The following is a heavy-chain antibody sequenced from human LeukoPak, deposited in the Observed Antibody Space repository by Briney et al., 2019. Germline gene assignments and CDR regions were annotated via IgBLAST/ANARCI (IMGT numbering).Heavy chain of an antibody. Sequence: PGGSLRLSCAASGFTFSSYAMSWVRQAPGKGLEWVSVIYSGGSTYYADSVKGRFTISRDNAKNSLYLQMNSLRAEDTALYYCAKAAGGDYVGRFDPWGQGTLVTVSS. D-gene: IGHD4-17*01. V-gene: IGHV3-23*03. CDR3: AKAAGGDYVGRFDP. CDR1: GFTFSSYA. CDR2: IYSGGST. J-gene: IGHJ5*02.